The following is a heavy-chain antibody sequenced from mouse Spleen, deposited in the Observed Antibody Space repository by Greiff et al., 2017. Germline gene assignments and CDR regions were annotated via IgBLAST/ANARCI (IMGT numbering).Heavy chain of an antibody. CDR2: ISTYYGDA. CDR3: ARDFDYGSSYEDWFAY. V-gene: IGHV1S137*01. D-gene: IGHD1-1*01. Sequence: VQRVESGAELVRPGVSVKISCKGSGYTFTDYAMHWVKQSHAKSLEWIGVISTYYGDASYNQKFKGKATMTVDKSSSTAYMELARLTSEDSAIYYCARDFDYGSSYEDWFAYWGQGTLVTVSA. CDR1: GYTFTDYA. J-gene: IGHJ3*01.